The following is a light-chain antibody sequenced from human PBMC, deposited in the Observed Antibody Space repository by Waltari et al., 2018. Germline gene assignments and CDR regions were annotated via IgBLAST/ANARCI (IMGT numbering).Light chain of an antibody. CDR3: QQYDNLPLT. CDR1: QDITNH. CDR2: DAS. J-gene: IGKJ4*01. V-gene: IGKV1-33*01. Sequence: DIQMTQSPSSLSASVRDRLTITCQASQDITNHLNWYQQKPGKAPKLLIYDASNLGTGVPSRFSGSGSGTDFTFTISSLQPEDIATYYCQQYDNLPLTFGGGTKVEIK.